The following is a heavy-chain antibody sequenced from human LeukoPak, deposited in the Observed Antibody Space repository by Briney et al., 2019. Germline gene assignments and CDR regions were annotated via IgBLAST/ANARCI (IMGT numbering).Heavy chain of an antibody. CDR1: GFTFSSYS. CDR2: ISSSSSTI. V-gene: IGHV3-48*04. D-gene: IGHD6-6*01. Sequence: PGGSLRLSCAASGFTFSSYSMNWVRQAPGKGLEWVSYISSSSSTIYYADSVKGRFTISRDNAKNSLYLQMNSLRAEDTAVYYCARGVEYSSSSAGSYFDYWGQGTLVTVSS. CDR3: ARGVEYSSSSAGSYFDY. J-gene: IGHJ4*02.